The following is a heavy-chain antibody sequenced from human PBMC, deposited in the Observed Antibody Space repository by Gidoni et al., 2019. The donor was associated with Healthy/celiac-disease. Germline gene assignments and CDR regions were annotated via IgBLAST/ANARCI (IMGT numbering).Heavy chain of an antibody. CDR1: GGPICRSSYY. CDR3: ARLRTGSYYDSSGFNWFDP. V-gene: IGHV4-39*01. J-gene: IGHJ5*02. CDR2: IYYSGST. D-gene: IGHD3-22*01. Sequence: QLQLQESGPGLVKPSETLSLTCTASGGPICRSSYYWGWIRQPPGKGLEWLGSIYYSGSTYSNPSLKRRVPISVDTSKNQFSLKLSSVTAADTAVYYCARLRTGSYYDSSGFNWFDPWGQGTLVTVSS.